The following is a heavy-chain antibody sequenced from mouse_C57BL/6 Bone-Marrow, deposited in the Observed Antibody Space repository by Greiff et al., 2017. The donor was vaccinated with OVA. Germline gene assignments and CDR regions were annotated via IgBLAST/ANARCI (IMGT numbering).Heavy chain of an antibody. Sequence: VHLQQSGPELVKPGASVKISCKASGYSFTDYNMNWVKQSNGKSLEWIGVINPNYGTISYNQKFKGKATLPVDQSSSTTYMQRNSLTSEDSAVYDCAFYYGRSYRYVDVWGTGTTVTVSS. V-gene: IGHV1-39*01. CDR2: INPNYGTI. CDR3: AFYYGRSYRYVDV. J-gene: IGHJ1*03. CDR1: GYSFTDYN. D-gene: IGHD1-1*01.